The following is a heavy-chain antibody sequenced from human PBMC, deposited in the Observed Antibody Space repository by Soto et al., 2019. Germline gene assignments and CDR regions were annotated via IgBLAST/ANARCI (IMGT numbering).Heavy chain of an antibody. V-gene: IGHV1-69*06. Sequence: SVKVSCKASGGTFSSYAISWVRQAPGQGLEWMGGIIPIFGTANYAQKFQGRVTITADKSTSTAFMELSSLRSEDTAVYYCARGGDESNLKFDPWGKGTLVTVSS. CDR1: GGTFSSYA. CDR2: IIPIFGTA. CDR3: ARGGDESNLKFDP. J-gene: IGHJ5*02. D-gene: IGHD2-21*02.